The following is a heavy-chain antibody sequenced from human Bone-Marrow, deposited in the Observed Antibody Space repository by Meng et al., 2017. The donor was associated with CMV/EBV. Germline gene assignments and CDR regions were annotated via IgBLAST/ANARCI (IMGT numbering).Heavy chain of an antibody. J-gene: IGHJ5*02. CDR1: GYTFTSYD. CDR2: MNPNSGNT. Sequence: ASVQVSCKASGYTFTSYDINWVRQATGQGLEWMGWMNPNSGNTGYAQKFQGRVTMTRNNSISTTYMELSSLRSEDTAVYYCARGFKKYQLPRPSRFDPWGQGTLVTVSS. D-gene: IGHD2-2*01. V-gene: IGHV1-8*01. CDR3: ARGFKKYQLPRPSRFDP.